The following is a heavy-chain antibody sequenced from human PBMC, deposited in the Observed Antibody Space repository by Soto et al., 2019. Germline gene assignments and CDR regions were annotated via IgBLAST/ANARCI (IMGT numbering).Heavy chain of an antibody. CDR3: AREGDSSNPTENWFDP. CDR1: GDSVSSNSAA. V-gene: IGHV6-1*01. CDR2: TYYRSKWYN. J-gene: IGHJ5*02. D-gene: IGHD6-13*01. Sequence: PSQTLSLTCAISGDSVSSNSAAWNWIRQSPSRGLGWLGRTYYRSKWYNDYAVSVKSRITINPDTSKNQFSLQLNSVTPEDTAVYYCAREGDSSNPTENWFDPWGQGTLVTVSS.